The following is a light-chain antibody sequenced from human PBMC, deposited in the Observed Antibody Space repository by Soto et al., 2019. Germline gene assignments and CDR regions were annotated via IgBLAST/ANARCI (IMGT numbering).Light chain of an antibody. Sequence: QSVLTQPPSVSGAPGQRITISCTGSSSNIGAGYDVHWYRQLPGTAPKLLIFADTKRPPGVPDRFSGSKSGTSASLAITGLQAEDEADYYCQSYDSSLSGLYVFGTGTKV. CDR3: QSYDSSLSGLYV. J-gene: IGLJ1*01. CDR2: ADT. CDR1: SSNIGAGYD. V-gene: IGLV1-40*01.